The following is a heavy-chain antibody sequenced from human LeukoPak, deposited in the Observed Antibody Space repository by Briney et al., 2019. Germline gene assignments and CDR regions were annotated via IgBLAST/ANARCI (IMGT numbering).Heavy chain of an antibody. Sequence: SETPSLTCDVPGGSFSGYLWSWIRQSPGKGLEWIGEVNYRGSPNYNPSLESRVTISVDTSKNQLSLKLTSVTAADTALYYCTRSGLTGMREYERADYYYYGMDLWGQGTAVTVFS. V-gene: IGHV4-34*01. J-gene: IGHJ6*02. D-gene: IGHD3-16*01. CDR3: TRSGLTGMREYERADYYYYGMDL. CDR1: GGSFSGYL. CDR2: VNYRGSP.